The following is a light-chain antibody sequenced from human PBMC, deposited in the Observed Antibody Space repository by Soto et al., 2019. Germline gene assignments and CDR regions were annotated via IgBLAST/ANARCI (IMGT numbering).Light chain of an antibody. CDR1: QSVSSN. V-gene: IGKV3-15*01. J-gene: IGKJ4*01. CDR3: QQYNNWPPVT. Sequence: EIVMTQSPATLSVSPGERATLSCRASQSVSSNLAGYQQNPGKAPRLLIYGASTRDTAIPARFSGSGSGTEFTLTISSLQSADFAVYYCQQYNNWPPVTFGGGTKVEIK. CDR2: GAS.